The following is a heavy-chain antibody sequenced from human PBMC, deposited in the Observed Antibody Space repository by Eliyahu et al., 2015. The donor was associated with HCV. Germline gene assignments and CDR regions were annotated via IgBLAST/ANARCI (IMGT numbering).Heavy chain of an antibody. D-gene: IGHD1-14*01. CDR1: GYXFXGYX. V-gene: IGHV1-2*06. CDR2: INPNSGGT. J-gene: IGHJ3*02. CDR3: APSPYIRNDAFDI. Sequence: QVQLVQSGAEVKKPGASVKVXCKASGYXFXGYXMHWVRQAPGQGLEWMGRINPNSGGTNYAQKFQGRVTMTRDTSISTAYMELSRLRSDDTAVYYCAPSPYIRNDAFDIWGQGTMVTVSS.